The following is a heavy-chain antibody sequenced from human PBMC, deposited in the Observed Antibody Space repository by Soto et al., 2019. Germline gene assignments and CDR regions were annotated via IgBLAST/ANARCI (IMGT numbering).Heavy chain of an antibody. D-gene: IGHD5-12*01. Sequence: PGGSLRLSCAASGFTFSSYSMNWVRQAPGKGLEWVAVISYDGSNKYYADSVKGRFTISRDNSKNTLYLQMNSLRAEDTAVYYCAIVGIGGNSGYVFDYWGKGTLVTVS. J-gene: IGHJ4*02. CDR3: AIVGIGGNSGYVFDY. CDR2: ISYDGSNK. CDR1: GFTFSSYS. V-gene: IGHV3-30*03.